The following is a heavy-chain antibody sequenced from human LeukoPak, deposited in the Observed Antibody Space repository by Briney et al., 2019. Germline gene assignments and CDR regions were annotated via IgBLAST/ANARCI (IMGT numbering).Heavy chain of an antibody. D-gene: IGHD3-22*01. CDR3: ARRRADDSSGYYPGDPSNWFDP. V-gene: IGHV4-39*01. CDR2: IYYSGST. CDR1: GGSISSSSYY. Sequence: SETLSLTCTVSGGSISSSSYYWGWIRQPPGKGLEWIGSIYYSGSTYYNPSLKSRVTISVDTSKNQFSLKLSSVTAADTAVYYCARRRADDSSGYYPGDPSNWFDPWGQGTLVTVSS. J-gene: IGHJ5*02.